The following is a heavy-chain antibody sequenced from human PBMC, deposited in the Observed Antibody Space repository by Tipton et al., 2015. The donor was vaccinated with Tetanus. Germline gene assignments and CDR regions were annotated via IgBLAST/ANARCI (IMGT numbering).Heavy chain of an antibody. CDR2: ISVRGSHT. J-gene: IGHJ5*02. CDR3: AKDPASRGWFDP. CDR1: GFTFSNYV. Sequence: CLRLSCAASGFTFSNYVMAWVRQAPGKGLEWVSGISVRGSHTYYADPVKGRFSISRDNSKNTVYLQMNSLRDEDTAVYYCAKDPASRGWFDPWGQGTLVSVSS. V-gene: IGHV3-23*01.